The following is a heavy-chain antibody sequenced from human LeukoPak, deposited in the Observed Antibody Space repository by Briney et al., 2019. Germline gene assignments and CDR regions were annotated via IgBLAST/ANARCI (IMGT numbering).Heavy chain of an antibody. V-gene: IGHV4-30-4*02. CDR3: ARGPDILTGYFNDAFDI. CDR1: GGSISSGGYY. J-gene: IGHJ3*02. Sequence: SETLSLTCTVSGGSISSGGYYWSWIRQPPGKGLEWIGYIYYSGSTYYSPSLKSRVTISVDTSKNQFSLKLNSVTAADTAVYYCARGPDILTGYFNDAFDIWGQGTMVTVSS. D-gene: IGHD3-9*01. CDR2: IYYSGST.